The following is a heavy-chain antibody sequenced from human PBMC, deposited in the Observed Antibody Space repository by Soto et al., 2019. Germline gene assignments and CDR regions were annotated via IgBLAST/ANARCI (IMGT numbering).Heavy chain of an antibody. D-gene: IGHD6-19*01. CDR2: ISHDGGAT. CDR1: GFTFSTTG. J-gene: IGHJ5*02. CDR3: AKDLYGAGWYNYFDP. V-gene: IGHV3-30*18. Sequence: QVHLVESGGGVVQPGRSLRLSCAASGFTFSTTGMHWVRQAPGKGLEWVAMISHDGGATYYTDSVKGRFTISRDTSKNSLYLQMNSLRPEDTAMYHCAKDLYGAGWYNYFDPWGQGTLVTVSS.